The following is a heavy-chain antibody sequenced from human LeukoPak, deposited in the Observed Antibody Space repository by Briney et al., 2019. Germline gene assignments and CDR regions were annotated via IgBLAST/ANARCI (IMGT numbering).Heavy chain of an antibody. Sequence: PGGSLRLSCAASGFTFSSFWMLWVRQPPGKGLVWVSRITSDGSSTRSADSVKGRFTTSRDITKNTLYLQLNSLRVEHTATYFCARDLGDGTQFDYWGQGTLVTLSS. CDR1: GFTFSSFW. CDR3: ARDLGDGTQFDY. V-gene: IGHV3-74*01. CDR2: ITSDGSST. J-gene: IGHJ4*02. D-gene: IGHD1-7*01.